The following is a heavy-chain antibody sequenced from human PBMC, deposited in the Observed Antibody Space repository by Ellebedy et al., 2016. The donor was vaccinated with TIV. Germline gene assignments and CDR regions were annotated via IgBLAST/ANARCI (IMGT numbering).Heavy chain of an antibody. Sequence: PGGSLRLSCVASGLTFSRYWMHRVRQTPGKGLVWVSRINSDGSITNYADSVKGRFTISRDNAKNTLYLQMNSLTAEDTAVYYCRVWDYAIDYWGQGTLVTVSS. CDR3: RVWDYAIDY. J-gene: IGHJ4*02. V-gene: IGHV3-74*01. CDR2: INSDGSIT. D-gene: IGHD1-7*01. CDR1: GLTFSRYW.